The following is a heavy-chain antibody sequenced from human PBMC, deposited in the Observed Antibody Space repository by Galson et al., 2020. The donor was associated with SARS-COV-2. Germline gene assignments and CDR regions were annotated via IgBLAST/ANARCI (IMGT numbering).Heavy chain of an antibody. CDR1: GGSISSGGYS. D-gene: IGHD3-10*01. J-gene: IGHJ5*02. V-gene: IGHV4-30-2*01. CDR2: IYHSGST. Sequence: SETLSLTCAVSGGSISSGGYSWSWIRQPPGKGLEWIGYIYHSGSTYYNPSLKSRVTISVDRAKNQSSLKLSSVTAADTAVYYCARVGGFGDSGDWFDPWGQGTLVTVSS. CDR3: ARVGGFGDSGDWFDP.